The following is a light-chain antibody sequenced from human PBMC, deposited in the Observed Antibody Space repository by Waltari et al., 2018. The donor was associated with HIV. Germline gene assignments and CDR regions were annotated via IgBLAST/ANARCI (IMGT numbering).Light chain of an antibody. CDR2: WAS. Sequence: DIVMTQSPDSLAVSLGERATVNCKSSHSILYNFNNRTCLAWYQQKPGQPPKLLIYWASTRASGVPDRFSGSGSAADFTLTISDLQAEDVAVYYCQQYYSSPRTFGQGTRLEIK. CDR1: HSILYNFNNRTC. V-gene: IGKV4-1*01. J-gene: IGKJ1*01. CDR3: QQYYSSPRT.